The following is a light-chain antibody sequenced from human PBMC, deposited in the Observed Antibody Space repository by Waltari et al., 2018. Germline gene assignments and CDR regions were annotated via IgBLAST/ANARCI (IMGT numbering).Light chain of an antibody. CDR1: SSDIGGSKY. CDR2: DVT. V-gene: IGLV2-14*03. Sequence: QSALTQPASVSGSPGQSITISCTGTSSDIGGSKYVSWYQQHPGKVPKVVIFDVTYRPSGVSNRFSGSKSDNTATLTISGRQAEDEADYYCSSYTSGSTLVVFGGGTKLTVL. J-gene: IGLJ2*01. CDR3: SSYTSGSTLVV.